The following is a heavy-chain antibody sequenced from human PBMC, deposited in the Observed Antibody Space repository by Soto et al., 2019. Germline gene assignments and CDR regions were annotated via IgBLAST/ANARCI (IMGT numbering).Heavy chain of an antibody. V-gene: IGHV1-46*01. CDR1: GYTFTSYY. CDR3: ARDPNVPYSSGYYYNSFDY. D-gene: IGHD3-22*01. Sequence: ASVKVSCKASGYTFTSYYMHWVRQAPGQGLEWMGIINPSGGSTSYAQKFQGRVTMTRDTSTSTVYMELSSLRSEDTAVYYCARDPNVPYSSGYYYNSFDYWGQGTLVTVSS. CDR2: INPSGGST. J-gene: IGHJ4*02.